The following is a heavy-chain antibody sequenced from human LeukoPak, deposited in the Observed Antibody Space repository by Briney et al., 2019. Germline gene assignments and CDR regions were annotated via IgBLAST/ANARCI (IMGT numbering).Heavy chain of an antibody. CDR1: GFTFSSYS. CDR3: VRDRGTYRPIDY. D-gene: IGHD1-26*01. V-gene: IGHV3-21*04. Sequence: GGSLRLSCAASGFTFSSYSMNWVRQAPGKGLEWVSSISSSSYIYYADSVKGRFTISRDSAQNSLYLQMNSLRAEDTAIYYCVRDRGTYRPIDYWGQGTLVTVSS. CDR2: ISSSSYI. J-gene: IGHJ4*02.